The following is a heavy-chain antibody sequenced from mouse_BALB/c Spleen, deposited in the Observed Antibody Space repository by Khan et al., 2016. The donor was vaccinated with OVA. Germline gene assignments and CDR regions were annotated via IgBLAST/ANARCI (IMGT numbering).Heavy chain of an antibody. D-gene: IGHD1-2*01. CDR3: ARELRLGGFAY. Sequence: QVQLKQSGPGLVAPSQSLSITCTVSGFSLTGYGINWVRQPPGKGLEWLGMIWGDGSTDYNSPLKSRLSITKDNSKSQVFLKMNILQTDDTARYYCARELRLGGFAYWGQGTLVTGSA. CDR1: GFSLTGYG. J-gene: IGHJ3*01. CDR2: IWGDGST. V-gene: IGHV2-6-7*01.